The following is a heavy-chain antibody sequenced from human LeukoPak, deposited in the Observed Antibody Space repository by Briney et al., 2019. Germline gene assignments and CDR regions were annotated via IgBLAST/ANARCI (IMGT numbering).Heavy chain of an antibody. D-gene: IGHD4-17*01. J-gene: IGHJ6*04. V-gene: IGHV4-34*01. CDR3: ARTVTSPRRYYYGMDV. Sequence: SETVSLTCAVYGGSFSGYYWSWIRQPPGKGLEWIGEINHSGSTNYNPSLKSRVTISVDTSKNQFSLKLSSVTAADTAVYYCARTVTSPRRYYYGMDVWGKGTTVTVSS. CDR2: INHSGST. CDR1: GGSFSGYY.